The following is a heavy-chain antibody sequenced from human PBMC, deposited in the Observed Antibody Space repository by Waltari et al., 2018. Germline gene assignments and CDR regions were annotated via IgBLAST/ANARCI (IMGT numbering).Heavy chain of an antibody. CDR1: GFTYSSHW. CDR2: INLDGSST. J-gene: IGHJ5*02. Sequence: EVQLVESGGGLVQPGGSLRLSCAASGFTYSSHWMPWVRQAPGKGLVWVSRINLDGSSTTYADSVKGRFTISRDNAKNTLSLQMNSLRAEDTAVYYCARERHRLMEEGYLMALDPWGQGTLVTVSS. D-gene: IGHD3-3*01. V-gene: IGHV3-74*03. CDR3: ARERHRLMEEGYLMALDP.